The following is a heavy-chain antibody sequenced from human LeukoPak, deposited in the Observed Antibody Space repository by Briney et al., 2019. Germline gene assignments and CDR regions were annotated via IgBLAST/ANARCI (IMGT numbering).Heavy chain of an antibody. Sequence: SETLSLSCTVSGGSISSYYWSWIRQPPGKGLEWIGYIYYSGSTNYNPSLKSRVTISVDTSKNQFSLKLSSVTAADTAVYYCARHAGDGPIYYLDYWGQGTLVTVSS. CDR1: GGSISSYY. CDR3: ARHAGDGPIYYLDY. D-gene: IGHD5-24*01. J-gene: IGHJ4*02. CDR2: IYYSGST. V-gene: IGHV4-59*08.